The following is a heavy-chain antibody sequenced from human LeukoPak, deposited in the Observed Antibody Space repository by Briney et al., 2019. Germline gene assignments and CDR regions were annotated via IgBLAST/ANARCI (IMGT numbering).Heavy chain of an antibody. CDR1: GFTFSSYA. V-gene: IGHV3-23*01. CDR2: ISGSGGST. J-gene: IGHJ4*02. CDR3: AKAGFWSGPARYFDY. D-gene: IGHD3-3*01. Sequence: GGSLRLSCAASGFTFSSYAMSWVRQAPGKGLGWVSAISGSGGSTYYADSVKGRFTISRDNSKNTLYLQMNSLRAEDTAVYYCAKAGFWSGPARYFDYWGQGTLVTVSS.